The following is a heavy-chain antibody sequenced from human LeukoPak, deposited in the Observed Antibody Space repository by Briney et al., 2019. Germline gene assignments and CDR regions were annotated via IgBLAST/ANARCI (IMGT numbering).Heavy chain of an antibody. D-gene: IGHD2-21*02. CDR1: GYTFITSG. CDR2: ISPFNGKT. Sequence: GASVNVSCKASGYTFITSGITWVRQAPGHGLKWMGWISPFNGKTRFAEEFQGRLTMTTDTPTRTAYMVLRSLRSDDTAVYYCVRDRDATPDDVRDYWGQGTLVTVSS. J-gene: IGHJ4*02. V-gene: IGHV1-18*01. CDR3: VRDRDATPDDVRDY.